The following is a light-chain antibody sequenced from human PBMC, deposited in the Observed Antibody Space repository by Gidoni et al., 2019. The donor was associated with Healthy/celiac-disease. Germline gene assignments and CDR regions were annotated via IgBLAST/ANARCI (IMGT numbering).Light chain of an antibody. CDR2: AAS. CDR1: QSISNY. CDR3: QQCYSTLLIT. J-gene: IGKJ5*01. V-gene: IGKV1-39*01. Sequence: DIQLTQSPPSLSASVGDRVTITCRASQSISNYLNWYQQKPGQAPKLLIYAASSLQSGVPSRFSGSGSGTDFTLTISSLQPEDFATYYCQQCYSTLLITFGQGTRLEIK.